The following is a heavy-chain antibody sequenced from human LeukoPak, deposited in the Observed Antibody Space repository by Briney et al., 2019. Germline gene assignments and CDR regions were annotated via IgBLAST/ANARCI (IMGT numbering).Heavy chain of an antibody. D-gene: IGHD6-19*01. CDR2: IYYNGNT. CDR1: GGSIRSYY. Sequence: SETLSLTCTVSGGSIRSYYWSWIRQPPGKGLEWIGYIYYNGNTNYNPSLESRVTTSIDTSNNQFSLRLRSVSAADTAVYYCARVVEGYSSGRYMTYYYYGMDVWGQGTTVTVSS. J-gene: IGHJ6*02. V-gene: IGHV4-59*01. CDR3: ARVVEGYSSGRYMTYYYYGMDV.